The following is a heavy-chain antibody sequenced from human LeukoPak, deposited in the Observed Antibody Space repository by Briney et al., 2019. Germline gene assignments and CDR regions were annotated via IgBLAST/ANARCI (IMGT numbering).Heavy chain of an antibody. Sequence: GGSLRLSCAASGFTFSSYWMSWVRQAPGKGLEWVANIKQDGSEKYYVDSMKGRFTISRDNAKNSLYLQTNSLRAEDTAVYYCARCRSGNTKWFDPWGQGTMVTVSS. J-gene: IGHJ5*01. CDR3: ARCRSGNTKWFDP. CDR1: GFTFSSYW. CDR2: IKQDGSEK. D-gene: IGHD1-1*01. V-gene: IGHV3-7*05.